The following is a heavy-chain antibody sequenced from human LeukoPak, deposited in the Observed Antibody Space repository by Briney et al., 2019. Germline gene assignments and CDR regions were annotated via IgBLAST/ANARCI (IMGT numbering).Heavy chain of an antibody. D-gene: IGHD2-15*01. Sequence: ASVKVSCKASGYTFTSYGISWVRQAPGQGLEWMGWISAYNGNTNYAQKLQGRVTMTTDTSTSTAYMELRSLRSDDTAVYYCARPRCSGGSCYSSYYSDYWGQGTLVTVSS. V-gene: IGHV1-18*01. CDR3: ARPRCSGGSCYSSYYSDY. CDR1: GYTFTSYG. J-gene: IGHJ4*02. CDR2: ISAYNGNT.